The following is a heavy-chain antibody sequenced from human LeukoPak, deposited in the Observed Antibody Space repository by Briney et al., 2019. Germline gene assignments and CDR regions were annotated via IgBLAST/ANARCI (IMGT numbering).Heavy chain of an antibody. CDR2: XTGSSDYI. CDR1: XXXXXRXS. CDR3: AKFKGHYGDSEYYFDY. Sequence: SXXLSCAASXXXXXRXSVNXVXQXPGXGXXWXXXXTGSSDYIFYADSVRGRFTISRDNAKNSLYLQMNSLRAEDTAVYYCAKFKGHYGDSEYYFDYWGQGTLVTVSS. D-gene: IGHD3-10*01. V-gene: IGHV3-21*01. J-gene: IGHJ4*02.